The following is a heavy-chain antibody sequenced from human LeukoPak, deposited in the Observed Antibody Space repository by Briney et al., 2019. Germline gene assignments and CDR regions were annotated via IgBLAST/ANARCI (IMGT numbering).Heavy chain of an antibody. CDR3: ARSIAAAGTGWFDP. D-gene: IGHD6-13*01. V-gene: IGHV1-8*01. CDR1: GYTFTSYD. Sequence: ASVKVSCKASGYTFTSYDINWVRQATGHGLEWLGWMNPNSGNTGYAQKFQGRVTMTRNTSISTAYMELSSLRSEDTAVYYCARSIAAAGTGWFDPWGQGTLVTVSS. J-gene: IGHJ5*02. CDR2: MNPNSGNT.